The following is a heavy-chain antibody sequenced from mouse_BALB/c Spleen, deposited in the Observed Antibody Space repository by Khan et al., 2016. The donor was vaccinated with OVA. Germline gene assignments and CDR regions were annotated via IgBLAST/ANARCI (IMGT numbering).Heavy chain of an antibody. D-gene: IGHD2-4*01. J-gene: IGHJ3*01. Sequence: QVQLKQSGPGLVQPSQSLSITCTVSGFSLTNYSLHWVRQSPGKGLEWLGVIWSAGSTDYNAAFISRLTIRKDNSRSQVFFKMHSLQPNDTAIYYCARRGYDYGRGALFAYWGQGTLVTVAA. CDR3: ARRGYDYGRGALFAY. CDR2: IWSAGST. CDR1: GFSLTNYS. V-gene: IGHV2-2*02.